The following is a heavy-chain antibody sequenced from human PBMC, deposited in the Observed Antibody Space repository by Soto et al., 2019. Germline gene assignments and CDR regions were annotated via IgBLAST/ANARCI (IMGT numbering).Heavy chain of an antibody. J-gene: IGHJ4*01. CDR3: ARGGLTDYFDY. CDR1: GFTFSSYG. V-gene: IGHV3-33*01. CDR2: IWYDGSNK. Sequence: QVQLVESGGGVVQPGRSLRLSCAASGFTFSSYGMHWVRQAPGKGLEWVAVIWYDGSNKYYADSVKGRFTISRDNSKNTVYLQLNTLRAEDTAVYYSARGGLTDYFDYWCHGTLVTVSS. D-gene: IGHD2-21*02.